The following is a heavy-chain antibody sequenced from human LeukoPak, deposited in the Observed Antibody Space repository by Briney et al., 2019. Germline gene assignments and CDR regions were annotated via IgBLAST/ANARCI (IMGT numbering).Heavy chain of an antibody. D-gene: IGHD2-2*01. V-gene: IGHV1-18*01. CDR3: ARSGCSSTSCHYNWFDP. CDR1: GYTFTSYG. J-gene: IGHJ5*02. Sequence: ASVKVSCKASGYTFTSYGISWVRQAPGQGLEWMGWISAYNGNTNYAQKLQGRVTMTTDTSTSTAYMELRGLRSDDTAVYYCARSGCSSTSCHYNWFDPWGQGTLVTVSS. CDR2: ISAYNGNT.